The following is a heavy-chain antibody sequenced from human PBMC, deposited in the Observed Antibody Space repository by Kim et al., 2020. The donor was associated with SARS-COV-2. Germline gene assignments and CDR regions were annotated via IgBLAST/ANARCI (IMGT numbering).Heavy chain of an antibody. J-gene: IGHJ4*02. CDR1: GFTVSSNY. Sequence: GGSLRLSCAASGFTVSSNYMSWVRQAPGKGLEWVSVIYSGGSTYYADSVKGRFTISRDNSKNTLYLQMNSLRAEDTAVYYCAGSVQWLVRSLDYWGQGTLVTVSS. V-gene: IGHV3-53*01. CDR2: IYSGGST. CDR3: AGSVQWLVRSLDY. D-gene: IGHD6-19*01.